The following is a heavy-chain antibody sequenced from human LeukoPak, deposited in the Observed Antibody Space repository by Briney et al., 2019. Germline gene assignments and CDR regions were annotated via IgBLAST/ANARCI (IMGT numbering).Heavy chain of an antibody. D-gene: IGHD2-21*02. CDR2: IIPIFGTA. Sequence: ASVKVSCKASGGTFSSYAISWVRQAPGQGLEWMGGIIPIFGTANYAQKFQGRVTITADESTSTAYMELSSLRSEDTAVYYCARDICMRGGDCYCFQHWGQGTLVTVSS. V-gene: IGHV1-69*13. CDR3: ARDICMRGGDCYCFQH. J-gene: IGHJ1*01. CDR1: GGTFSSYA.